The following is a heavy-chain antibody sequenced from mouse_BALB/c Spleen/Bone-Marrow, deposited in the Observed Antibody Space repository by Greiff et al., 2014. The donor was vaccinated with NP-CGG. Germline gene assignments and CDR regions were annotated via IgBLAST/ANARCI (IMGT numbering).Heavy chain of an antibody. CDR1: GYSFTGYF. CDR3: AREGGYYYGSSPYFDV. Sequence: VQLKQSGPELVKPGASVKISCKASGYSFTGYFMNWVMQSHGKSLEWIGRINPYNGDTFYNQKFKGKATLTVDESSSTAHMELRSLASEDSAVYYCAREGGYYYGSSPYFDVWGAGTTVTVSS. V-gene: IGHV1-20*02. CDR2: INPYNGDT. D-gene: IGHD1-1*01. J-gene: IGHJ1*01.